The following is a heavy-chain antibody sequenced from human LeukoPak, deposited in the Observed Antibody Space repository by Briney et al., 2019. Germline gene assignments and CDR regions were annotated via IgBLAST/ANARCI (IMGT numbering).Heavy chain of an antibody. D-gene: IGHD1-1*01. CDR3: ARDFSGQLERRDAFDI. Sequence: PSETLSLTCTASGGSISNYYWSWIRQPPGKGLEWIGNIYYSGYTNYNPSLKSRVTISVDTSKNQFSLKLTSVTAADTAVYYCARDFSGQLERRDAFDIWGQGTMVSVSS. J-gene: IGHJ3*02. CDR1: GGSISNYY. CDR2: IYYSGYT. V-gene: IGHV4-59*01.